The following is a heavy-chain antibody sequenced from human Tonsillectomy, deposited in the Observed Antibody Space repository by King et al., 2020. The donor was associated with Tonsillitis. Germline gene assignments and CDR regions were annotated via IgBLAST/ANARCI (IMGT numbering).Heavy chain of an antibody. CDR1: RFTFSDYY. CDR3: ARAGTVCSHSDA. V-gene: IGHV3-11*06. Sequence: VQLVESGGGLVKPGGSLRLSCAASRFTFSDYYISWIRQAPGKGLEWLSYISGSNIYTNYADSVKGRFTISRDNAKNSVYLQMNSLRAEDTAVYYCARAGTVCSHSDAWGQGTLVTVSS. J-gene: IGHJ5*02. D-gene: IGHD2-8*02. CDR2: ISGSNIYT.